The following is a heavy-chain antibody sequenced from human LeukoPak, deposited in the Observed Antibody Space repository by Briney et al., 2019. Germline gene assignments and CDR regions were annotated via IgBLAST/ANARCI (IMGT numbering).Heavy chain of an antibody. CDR3: ARELIAARPPVDYYYYYMDV. J-gene: IGHJ6*03. CDR2: ISSSGSTI. D-gene: IGHD6-6*01. Sequence: PGGSLRLSCAASGCTFSDYYMSWIRQAPGKGLEGVSYISSSGSTIYYADSVKGRFTISRDNAKNSLYLQMNSLRAEDTAVYYCARELIAARPPVDYYYYYMDVWGKGTTVTVSS. CDR1: GCTFSDYY. V-gene: IGHV3-11*01.